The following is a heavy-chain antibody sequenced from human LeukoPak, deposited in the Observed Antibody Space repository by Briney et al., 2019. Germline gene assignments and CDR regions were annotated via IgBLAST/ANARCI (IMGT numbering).Heavy chain of an antibody. CDR3: ARTSSSWSYNWFDP. V-gene: IGHV3-7*01. Sequence: GGSLRLSCAAYGFTFSSYWMSWLRQAPGKGLEWVANIKQDGSENYYVDSVKGRFTISRDNAKNSLYLQMNSLRAEDTAVYYCARTSSSWSYNWFDPWGQGTLVTVSS. J-gene: IGHJ5*02. CDR2: IKQDGSEN. CDR1: GFTFSSYW. D-gene: IGHD6-13*01.